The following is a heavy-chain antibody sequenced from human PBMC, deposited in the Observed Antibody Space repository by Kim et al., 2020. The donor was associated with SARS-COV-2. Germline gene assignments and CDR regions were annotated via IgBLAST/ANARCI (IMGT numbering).Heavy chain of an antibody. CDR1: GGTFSSYA. V-gene: IGHV1-69*13. D-gene: IGHD6-6*01. J-gene: IGHJ6*03. Sequence: SVKVSCKASGGTFSSYAISWVRQAPGQGLEWMGGIIPIFGTANYAQKFQGRVTITADESTSTAYMELSSLRSEDTAVYYCARVLYSSSEYYYYYYYYMDVWGKGTTVTVSS. CDR3: ARVLYSSSEYYYYYYYYMDV. CDR2: IIPIFGTA.